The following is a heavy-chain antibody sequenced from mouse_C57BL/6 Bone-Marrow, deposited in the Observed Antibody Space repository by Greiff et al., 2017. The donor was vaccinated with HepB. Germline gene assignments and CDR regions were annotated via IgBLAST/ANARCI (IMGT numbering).Heavy chain of an antibody. V-gene: IGHV5-4*01. CDR2: ISDGGSYT. Sequence: DVKLVESGGGLVKPGGSLKLSCAASGFTFSSYAMSWVRQTPEKRLEWVATISDGGSYTYYPDNVKGRFTISRDNAKNNLYLQMSHLKSEDTAMYYCARDYYGSSPSYYFDYWGQGTTLTVSS. D-gene: IGHD1-1*01. J-gene: IGHJ2*01. CDR3: ARDYYGSSPSYYFDY. CDR1: GFTFSSYA.